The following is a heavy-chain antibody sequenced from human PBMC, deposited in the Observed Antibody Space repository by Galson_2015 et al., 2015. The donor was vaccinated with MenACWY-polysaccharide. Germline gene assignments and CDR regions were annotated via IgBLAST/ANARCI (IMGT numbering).Heavy chain of an antibody. J-gene: IGHJ6*02. CDR3: ARGHYGMDV. Sequence: SLRLSYAASGFTFSNYWMTWVRQAPGKGLEWVANIKKDGSEKYYVDSVKGRFTISRDNALYLQMNSLRAEDTAVYFCARGHYGMDVWGQGTTVTVSS. CDR1: GFTFSNYW. CDR2: IKKDGSEK. V-gene: IGHV3-7*01.